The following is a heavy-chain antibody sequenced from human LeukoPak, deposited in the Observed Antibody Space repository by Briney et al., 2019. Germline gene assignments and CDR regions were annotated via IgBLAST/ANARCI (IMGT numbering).Heavy chain of an antibody. CDR3: ARDLPPYSSGWYVYY. CDR2: IWYDGSNK. Sequence: GGSPRLSCAASGFTFSSYGMHWVRQAPGKGLEWVAVIWYDGSNKYYADSVKGRFTISRDNSKNTLYLQMNSLRAEDTAVYYCARDLPPYSSGWYVYYWGQGTLVTVSS. CDR1: GFTFSSYG. D-gene: IGHD6-19*01. V-gene: IGHV3-33*01. J-gene: IGHJ4*02.